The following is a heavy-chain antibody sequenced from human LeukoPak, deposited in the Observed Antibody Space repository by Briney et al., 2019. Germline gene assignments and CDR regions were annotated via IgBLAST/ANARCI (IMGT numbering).Heavy chain of an antibody. Sequence: SEALSLTCTVSGGSISSSSYYWGWIRQPPGKGLEWIGSIYYSGSTHYNPSLKSRVTISVDTSKNQFSLKLSSVTAADTAVYYCARVLSGITIFGVVTLSNYYFDYWGQGTLVTVSS. CDR3: ARVLSGITIFGVVTLSNYYFDY. CDR2: IYYSGST. D-gene: IGHD3-3*01. J-gene: IGHJ4*02. V-gene: IGHV4-39*07. CDR1: GGSISSSSYY.